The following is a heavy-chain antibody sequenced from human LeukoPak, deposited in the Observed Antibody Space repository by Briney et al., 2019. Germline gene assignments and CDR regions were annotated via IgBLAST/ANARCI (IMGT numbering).Heavy chain of an antibody. CDR1: GFSISGYW. V-gene: IGHV3-74*01. D-gene: IGHD3-16*01. J-gene: IGHJ4*01. CDR3: IREVQVRASASLGL. CDR2: MNSGGATI. Sequence: GGSLRLSCAASGFSISGYWMHWVRQAAGEGLVWVSRMNSGGATINYADSVKGRFTISRDNVDNTLHLQMNSLRVEDTAVYYCIREVQVRASASLGLWGQGTLVTVSS.